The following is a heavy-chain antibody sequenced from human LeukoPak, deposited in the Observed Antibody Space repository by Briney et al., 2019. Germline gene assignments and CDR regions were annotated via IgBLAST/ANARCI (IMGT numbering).Heavy chain of an antibody. V-gene: IGHV3-21*01. CDR2: ISSSSSYI. D-gene: IGHD6-25*01. CDR1: GFTFSSYS. CDR3: ARDEGSYSSEYFDY. Sequence: GGSLRLSCAASGFTFSSYSMNWVRQAPGKGLEWVSSISSSSSYIYYADSVEGRFTISRDNAKNSLYLQMNSLRAEDTAVYYCARDEGSYSSEYFDYWGQGTLVTVSS. J-gene: IGHJ4*02.